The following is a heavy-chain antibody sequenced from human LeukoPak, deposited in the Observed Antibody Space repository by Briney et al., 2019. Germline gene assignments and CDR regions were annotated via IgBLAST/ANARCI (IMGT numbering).Heavy chain of an antibody. D-gene: IGHD3-10*01. CDR1: GFTFSDTW. J-gene: IGHJ6*03. CDR3: ARHSGNYYYYYMDV. CDR2: IRSDGSDT. V-gene: IGHV3-74*01. Sequence: GGSLRLSCAASGFTFSDTWMHWVRHAPGEGLVWVSRIRSDGSDTRYAESVKGRFTISRDNAKNSLYLQMNSLRAEDTAVYYCARHSGNYYYYYMDVWGKGTTVTVSS.